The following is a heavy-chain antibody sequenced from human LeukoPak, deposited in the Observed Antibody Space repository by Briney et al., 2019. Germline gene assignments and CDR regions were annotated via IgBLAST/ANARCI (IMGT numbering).Heavy chain of an antibody. J-gene: IGHJ3*02. Sequence: SETLSLTCTVSGGFISSYYWSWIRQPPGKGLEWIGYIYYSGSTNYNPSLKSRVTISVDTSKNQFSLKLSSVTAADTAVYYCARQYVGSGWYVGAFDIWGQGTMVTVSS. CDR2: IYYSGST. CDR3: ARQYVGSGWYVGAFDI. V-gene: IGHV4-59*08. D-gene: IGHD6-19*01. CDR1: GGFISSYY.